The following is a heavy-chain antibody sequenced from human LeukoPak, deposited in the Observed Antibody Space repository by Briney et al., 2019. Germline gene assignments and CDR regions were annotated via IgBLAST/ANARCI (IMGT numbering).Heavy chain of an antibody. D-gene: IGHD3-22*01. CDR3: ANGPTSSGHFYYFDY. CDR2: IQHDGRKK. CDR1: GFTFTSHG. Sequence: PGGSLRLSCVVSGFTFTSHGMHWIRQALGKGLEWVAFIQHDGRKKYYAGSVKGRFTISRNNSKNTLYLQMNSLRAEDTAGYYGANGPTSSGHFYYFDYWGQGTQVTVSS. V-gene: IGHV3-30*02. J-gene: IGHJ4*02.